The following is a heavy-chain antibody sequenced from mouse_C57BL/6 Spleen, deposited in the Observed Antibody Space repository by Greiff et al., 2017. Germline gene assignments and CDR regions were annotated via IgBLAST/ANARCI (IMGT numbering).Heavy chain of an antibody. CDR2: INYDGSST. J-gene: IGHJ1*03. V-gene: IGHV5-16*01. D-gene: IGHD1-1*01. CDR1: GFTFSDYY. Sequence: EVHLVESEGGLVQPGSSMKISCTASGFTFSDYYMAWVRQVPEKGLEWVANINYDGSSTYYLDSLKSRFIISIDNAKNILYLQMSSLKSEDTATYYCARGPYYVSSYRYFDVLGTGTTVTVSS. CDR3: ARGPYYVSSYRYFDV.